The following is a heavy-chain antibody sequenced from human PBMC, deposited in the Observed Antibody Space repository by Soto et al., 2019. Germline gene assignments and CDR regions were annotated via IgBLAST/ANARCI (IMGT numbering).Heavy chain of an antibody. CDR2: IYTSGST. CDR1: GGSISSYY. Sequence: PSETLSLTCTVSGGSISSYYWSWIRQPAGKGLEWIGRIYTSGSTNYNPSLKSRVTMSVDTSKNQFSLKLSPVTAADTAVYYCARDPPRTDSSGYLRAFDIWGQGTMVTVSS. CDR3: ARDPPRTDSSGYLRAFDI. V-gene: IGHV4-4*07. J-gene: IGHJ3*02. D-gene: IGHD3-22*01.